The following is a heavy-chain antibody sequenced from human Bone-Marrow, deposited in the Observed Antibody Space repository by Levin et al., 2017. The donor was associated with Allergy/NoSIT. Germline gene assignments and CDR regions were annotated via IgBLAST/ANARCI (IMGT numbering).Heavy chain of an antibody. D-gene: IGHD4-17*01. Sequence: SCTVSGGSISSSSYYWGWIRQPPGKGLEWIGSIYYSGSTYYNPSLKSRVTISVDTSKNQFSLKLSSVTAADTAVYYCASGYMTTDAFDIWGQGTMVTVSS. CDR3: ASGYMTTDAFDI. CDR1: GGSISSSSYY. J-gene: IGHJ3*02. CDR2: IYYSGST. V-gene: IGHV4-39*07.